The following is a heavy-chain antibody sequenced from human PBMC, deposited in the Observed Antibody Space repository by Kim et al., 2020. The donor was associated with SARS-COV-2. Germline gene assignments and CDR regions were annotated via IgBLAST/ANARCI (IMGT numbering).Heavy chain of an antibody. J-gene: IGHJ6*02. D-gene: IGHD1-1*01. CDR1: GFTFSSYA. CDR3: AKWFPLEADYYYYGMDV. Sequence: GGSLRLSCAASGFTFSSYAMSWVRQAPGKGLEWVSVIYSGGSSTYYADSVKGRFTISRDNSKNTLYLQMNSLRAEDTAVYYCAKWFPLEADYYYYGMDVWGQGTTVTVSS. CDR2: IYSGGSST. V-gene: IGHV3-23*03.